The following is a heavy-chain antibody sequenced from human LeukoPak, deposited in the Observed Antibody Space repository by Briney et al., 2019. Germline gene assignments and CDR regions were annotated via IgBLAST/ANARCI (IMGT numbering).Heavy chain of an antibody. V-gene: IGHV4-61*02. CDR2: IYTSGST. J-gene: IGHJ4*02. CDR3: ARALVTTVVTNYFDY. D-gene: IGHD4-23*01. CDR1: GGSISSGSYY. Sequence: SSETLSLTCTVSGGSISSGSYYWSWIRQPAGKGLEWIGRIYTSGSTNYNPSLKSRVTISVDTSKNQFSLKLSSVTAADTAVYYCARALVTTVVTNYFDYWGQGTLVTVSS.